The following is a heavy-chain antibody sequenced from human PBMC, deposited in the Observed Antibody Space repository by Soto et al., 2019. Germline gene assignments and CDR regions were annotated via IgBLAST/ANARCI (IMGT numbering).Heavy chain of an antibody. J-gene: IGHJ6*02. CDR1: AGSLSSYY. CDR2: IYYSGST. Sequence: SETLSLTCTVSAGSLSSYYWSCIRHPPGKGLEWVGYIYYSGSTTYNPTLKSRVTISGDTSKNQSSLKLSSLTAADTAVYYRAREAGSSLPSLYYYYGMDVWGQGTTVPVSS. V-gene: IGHV4-59*01. D-gene: IGHD6-6*01. CDR3: AREAGSSLPSLYYYYGMDV.